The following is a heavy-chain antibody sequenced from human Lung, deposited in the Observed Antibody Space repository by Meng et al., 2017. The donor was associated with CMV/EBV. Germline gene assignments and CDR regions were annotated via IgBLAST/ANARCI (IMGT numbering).Heavy chain of an antibody. V-gene: IGHV4-30-4*08. D-gene: IGHD5-18*01. CDR1: GGSISSGDYY. CDR3: ARALDTAMVTFDY. CDR2: IYYSGST. J-gene: IGHJ4*02. Sequence: QWPLQEVGPGLVKPSQTLSLTCTGSGGSISSGDYYWSWIRQPPGKGLEWIGYIYYSGSTYYNPSLKSRVTISVDTSKNQFSLKLSSVTAADTAVYYCARALDTAMVTFDYWGQGTLVTVSS.